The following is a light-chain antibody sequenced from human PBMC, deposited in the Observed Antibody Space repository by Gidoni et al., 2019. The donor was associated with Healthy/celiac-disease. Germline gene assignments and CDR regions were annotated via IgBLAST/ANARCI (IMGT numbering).Light chain of an antibody. CDR3: QQYGNSPWT. Sequence: EIVLTQSPGTLSLSLGERATLSCRASQSVTSTYLAWYQQKPGQAPRLLIYGASGRATGIPDRFSGSGSGTDFTLTISRLEPEDFAVYYCQQYGNSPWTFGQXTKVEVK. CDR1: QSVTSTY. J-gene: IGKJ1*01. CDR2: GAS. V-gene: IGKV3-20*01.